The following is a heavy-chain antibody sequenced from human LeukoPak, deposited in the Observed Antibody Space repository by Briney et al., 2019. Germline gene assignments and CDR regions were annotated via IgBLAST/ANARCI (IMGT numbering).Heavy chain of an antibody. CDR1: GGSISSDF. V-gene: IGHV4-59*08. CDR3: ARRGSSSLDY. D-gene: IGHD6-6*01. CDR2: IYYSGST. J-gene: IGHJ4*02. Sequence: PSETLSLTCTVSGGSISSDFWSWIRQPPGKGLEWIGYIYYSGSTNYNPSLKSRVTISVDMSKNQFSLKLSSVTAADTAVYYCARRGSSSLDYWGQGTLVTVSS.